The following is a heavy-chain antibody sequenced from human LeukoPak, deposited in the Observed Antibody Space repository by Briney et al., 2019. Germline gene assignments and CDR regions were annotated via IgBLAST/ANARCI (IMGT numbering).Heavy chain of an antibody. Sequence: GGSLRLSCAASGFTFSSYEMNWVRQAPGKGLEWVPYISSSGTTTFYADSVEGRFTISRDNAKNTLYLQMNSLRVEDTAFYFCSRDEEGASREFDYWGQGVQVTVSS. J-gene: IGHJ4*02. V-gene: IGHV3-48*03. CDR3: SRDEEGASREFDY. D-gene: IGHD1-26*01. CDR1: GFTFSSYE. CDR2: ISSSGTTT.